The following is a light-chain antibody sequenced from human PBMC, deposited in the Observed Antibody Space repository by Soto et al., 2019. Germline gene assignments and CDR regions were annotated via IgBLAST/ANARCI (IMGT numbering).Light chain of an antibody. J-gene: IGKJ4*01. CDR2: DVS. CDR1: QGIGFE. Sequence: DIQMTQSPSSLSASVGDRVTITCRASQGIGFELDWYQCKPGAAPKRLIHDVSILQGGVPSRFSGSGSDTEFTLTISSLQPEDFATYYCLQRSYWSLSFGGGTKLEIK. CDR3: LQRSYWSLS. V-gene: IGKV1-17*01.